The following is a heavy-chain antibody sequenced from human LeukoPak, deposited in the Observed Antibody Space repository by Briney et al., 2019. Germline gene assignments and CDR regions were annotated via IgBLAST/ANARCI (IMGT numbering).Heavy chain of an antibody. V-gene: IGHV3-23*01. J-gene: IGHJ4*02. D-gene: IGHD1-1*01. CDR2: IRPSVEST. Sequence: GGSLRLSCAASGFTFSSYAMIWVRQAPGKGLESVSLIRPSVESTYYAGSVKGRFTISRDNSKNTLYLQMNGLRVEDTAIYYCVKGAGSPYYYDYWGQGTLVTVPS. CDR3: VKGAGSPYYYDY. CDR1: GFTFSSYA.